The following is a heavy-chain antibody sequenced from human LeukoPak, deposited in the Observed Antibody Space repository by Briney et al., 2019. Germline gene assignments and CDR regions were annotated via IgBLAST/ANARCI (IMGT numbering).Heavy chain of an antibody. Sequence: PSETLSLTCTVSGGSISSSSYYWGWIRQPPGKGLEWIGSTYYSGSTYYNPSLKSRVTISVDTSKDQFSLKLSSVTAADTAVYYCESADYYYYMDVWGKGTTVTVSS. CDR3: ESADYYYYMDV. V-gene: IGHV4-39*01. CDR2: TYYSGST. J-gene: IGHJ6*03. CDR1: GGSISSSSYY.